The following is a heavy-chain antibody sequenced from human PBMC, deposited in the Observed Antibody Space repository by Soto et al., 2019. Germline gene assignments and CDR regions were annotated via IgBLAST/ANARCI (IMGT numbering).Heavy chain of an antibody. J-gene: IGHJ3*02. D-gene: IGHD6-13*01. V-gene: IGHV3-30*18. CDR1: GFTFSDHG. CDR3: AKGWPVYRSGWFALDI. CDR2: ISYEGSNK. Sequence: QVQLVESGGGVVQPGRSLRLSCAASGFTFSDHGMHWVRQAPGKGLEWVTAISYEGSNKYYADSVKGRFTISRDNPKNTVYLHMNSLRVEDSAVYYCAKGWPVYRSGWFALDIWGQGTMVTVSS.